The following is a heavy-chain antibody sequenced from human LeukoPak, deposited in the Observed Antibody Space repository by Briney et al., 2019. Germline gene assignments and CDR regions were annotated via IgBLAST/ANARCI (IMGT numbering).Heavy chain of an antibody. J-gene: IGHJ4*02. V-gene: IGHV4-38-2*02. Sequence: PSETLSLTCTVSGGSISSYYWGWIRQPPGKGLEWIGSIYHSGSTYYNPSLKSRVTISVDTSKNQFSLKLSSVTAADTAVYYCAAIRFLEWTTFDYWGQGTLVTVSS. CDR1: GGSISSYY. CDR3: AAIRFLEWTTFDY. D-gene: IGHD3-3*01. CDR2: IYHSGST.